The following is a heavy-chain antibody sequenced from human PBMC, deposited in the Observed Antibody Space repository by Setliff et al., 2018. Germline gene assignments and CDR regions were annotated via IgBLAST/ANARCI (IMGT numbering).Heavy chain of an antibody. CDR1: GGSISSYY. CDR2: IYIGGSA. Sequence: SETLSLTCTVSGGSISSYYWSWIRQPAGKGLEWIGHIYIGGSANYNPSLKSRVTMSIDTSKNQFSLQLSSVTAADTAVYYCARVIEMPGRHNWFDSWGHGTLVTVSS. CDR3: ARVIEMPGRHNWFDS. D-gene: IGHD1-26*01. V-gene: IGHV4-4*07. J-gene: IGHJ5*01.